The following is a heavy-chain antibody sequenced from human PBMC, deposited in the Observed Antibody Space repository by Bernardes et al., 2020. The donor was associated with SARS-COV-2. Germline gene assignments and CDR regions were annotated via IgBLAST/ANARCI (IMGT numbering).Heavy chain of an antibody. CDR2: IIPIFGTA. CDR1: GGNFSSYA. J-gene: IGHJ6*02. Sequence: SVKVSCKASGGNFSSYAISWVRQAPGQGLEWMGRIIPIFGTANYAQKFQGRVTITSDESTSTAYMELSSLRSEDTAVYYCAREVMVRISDTYRNGMDLWRQGTTVTVSS. CDR3: AREVMVRISDTYRNGMDL. D-gene: IGHD3-10*01. V-gene: IGHV1-69*13.